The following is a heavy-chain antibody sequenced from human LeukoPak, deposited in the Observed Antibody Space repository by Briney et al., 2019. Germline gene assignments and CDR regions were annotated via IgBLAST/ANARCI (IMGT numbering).Heavy chain of an antibody. CDR2: ISGSGDST. CDR3: AKDHLGMDMIVVVLDS. Sequence: AGGSLRLSCVVSGFTFSNYVMNWVRQAPGQGLEWVSSISGSGDSTEYTDSVKGRFTISRDNSNNTLYLQMNSLRADDTAMYYCAKDHLGMDMIVVVLDSWGLGTLVTVSS. D-gene: IGHD3-22*01. CDR1: GFTFSNYV. J-gene: IGHJ4*02. V-gene: IGHV3-23*01.